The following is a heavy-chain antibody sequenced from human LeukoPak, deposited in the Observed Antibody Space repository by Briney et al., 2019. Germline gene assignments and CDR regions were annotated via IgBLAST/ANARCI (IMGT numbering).Heavy chain of an antibody. V-gene: IGHV4-34*01. Sequence: SETLSLTCAVYGGSFSGYYWSWIRQPPGEGLEWIGEINHSGSTNYNPSLKSRVTVSVDTSKNQFSLKVSSVTAADTAVYYGARDLSEAQLTLSGGWFDPWGQGKLVTVSS. D-gene: IGHD1-26*01. CDR1: GGSFSGYY. J-gene: IGHJ5*02. CDR2: INHSGST. CDR3: ARDLSEAQLTLSGGWFDP.